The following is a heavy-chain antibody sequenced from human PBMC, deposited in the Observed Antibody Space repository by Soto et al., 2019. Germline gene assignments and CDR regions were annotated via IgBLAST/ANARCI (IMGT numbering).Heavy chain of an antibody. J-gene: IGHJ4*02. V-gene: IGHV2-5*02. CDR2: IYWDDDK. CDR3: AHRILRTVFGLVTTTAIYFDF. Sequence: QITLNESGPTVVKPAETLTLTCTFSGFSLTTSGVGVGWIRQSPGKAPEWLALIYWDDDKRYSSSLKSRLTITRVTSKTQVILTMASVDPADTATYYCAHRILRTVFGLVTTTAIYFDFWGQGTPVVVSS. D-gene: IGHD3-3*01. CDR1: GFSLTTSGVG.